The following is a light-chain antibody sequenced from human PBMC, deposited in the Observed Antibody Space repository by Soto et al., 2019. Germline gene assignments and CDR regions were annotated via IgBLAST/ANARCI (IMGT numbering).Light chain of an antibody. J-gene: IGLJ2*01. CDR3: CSDAGKYTRVI. Sequence: QSALTQPRSVSGSPGQSVTISCTGTSSDVGGYNYVSWYQQNPGKAPKLMIYDVTKRPSGVPDRFSGSKSGNTASLTISGLQAEDEADYYCCSDAGKYTRVIFGGGTKLTVL. V-gene: IGLV2-11*01. CDR2: DVT. CDR1: SSDVGGYNY.